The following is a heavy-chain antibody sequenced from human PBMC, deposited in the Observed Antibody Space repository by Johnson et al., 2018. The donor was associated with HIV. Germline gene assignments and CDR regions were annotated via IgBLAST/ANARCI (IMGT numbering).Heavy chain of an antibody. J-gene: IGHJ3*02. CDR2: IGTAGDT. D-gene: IGHD2-15*01. CDR1: GFTFSSYD. Sequence: EVQLVESGGGVVQPGRSMRLSCAASGFTFSSYDMHWVRQATGKGLEWVSAIGTAGDTYYPGSVKGRFTISSDNSENTLYLQMNGLRAEDTAVYYCAVAGVIVVGENAFDIWGQGTMVTVSS. CDR3: AVAGVIVVGENAFDI. V-gene: IGHV3-13*01.